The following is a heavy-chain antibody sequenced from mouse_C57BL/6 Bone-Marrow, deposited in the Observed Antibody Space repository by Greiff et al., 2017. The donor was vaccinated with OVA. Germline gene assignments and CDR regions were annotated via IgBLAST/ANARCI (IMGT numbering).Heavy chain of an antibody. CDR3: AREEVYYGSSYGY. J-gene: IGHJ2*01. V-gene: IGHV1-80*01. Sequence: QLQQSGAELVKPGASVKISCKASGYAFSSYWMNWVKQRPGKGLEWIGQIYPGDGDTNYNGKFKGKATLTADKSSSTAYMQLSSLTSEDSAVYFCAREEVYYGSSYGYWGQGTTLTVSS. CDR1: GYAFSSYW. CDR2: IYPGDGDT. D-gene: IGHD1-1*01.